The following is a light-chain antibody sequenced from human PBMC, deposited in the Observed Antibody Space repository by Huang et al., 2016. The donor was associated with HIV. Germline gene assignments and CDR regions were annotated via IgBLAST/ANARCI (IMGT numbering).Light chain of an antibody. CDR1: QSVGSN. V-gene: IGKV3-15*01. Sequence: EIVMTQSPGTLSLSPGERATLSCRPSQSVGSNLAWYQHKPGQAPRRLIYGASTRATGVPARFSGSGSGTEFTLTISSLQSDDFVVYYCQQYQDWPRTFGQGTKVEIK. J-gene: IGKJ1*01. CDR2: GAS. CDR3: QQYQDWPRT.